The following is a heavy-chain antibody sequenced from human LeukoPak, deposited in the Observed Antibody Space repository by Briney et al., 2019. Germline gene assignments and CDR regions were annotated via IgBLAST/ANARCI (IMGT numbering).Heavy chain of an antibody. V-gene: IGHV4-31*03. J-gene: IGHJ4*02. D-gene: IGHD5-18*01. CDR1: GGSISSGGYY. CDR3: ARGVKGGVRPTWIQLWHLDY. CDR2: IYYSGST. Sequence: PSETLSLTCTVSGGSISSGGYYWSWIRQHPGKGLEWIGYIYYSGSTYYNPSLKSRVTISVDTSKNQFSLKLSSVTAADTAVYYCARGVKGGVRPTWIQLWHLDYWGQGTLVTVSS.